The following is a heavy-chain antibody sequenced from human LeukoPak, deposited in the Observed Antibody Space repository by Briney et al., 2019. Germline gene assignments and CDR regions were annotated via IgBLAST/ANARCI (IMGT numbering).Heavy chain of an antibody. J-gene: IGHJ4*02. Sequence: GGSLRLSCAASGFIVSSNYMTWVRQAPGKGLEWISVLYSGGTTDYADSVKGRFTISRDNSKNTLYLQMNSLRAEDTAVYHCARAGYSSGWYPFDYWGQGTLVTVSS. D-gene: IGHD6-19*01. CDR1: GFIVSSNY. CDR2: LYSGGTT. V-gene: IGHV3-53*01. CDR3: ARAGYSSGWYPFDY.